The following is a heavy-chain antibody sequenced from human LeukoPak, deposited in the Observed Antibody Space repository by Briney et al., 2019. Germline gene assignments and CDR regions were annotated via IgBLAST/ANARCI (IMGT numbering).Heavy chain of an antibody. D-gene: IGHD3-22*01. Sequence: GGSLRLSCAASGFTFSSYGMHWVRQAPGKGLEWVAVIWYDGSNKYYADSVKGRFTISRDNSKNTLYLQMNSLRAEDTAVYYCARAFFHYYDSSGYYPSYYFDYWGQGTLVTVSS. CDR2: IWYDGSNK. CDR3: ARAFFHYYDSSGYYPSYYFDY. V-gene: IGHV3-33*01. CDR1: GFTFSSYG. J-gene: IGHJ4*02.